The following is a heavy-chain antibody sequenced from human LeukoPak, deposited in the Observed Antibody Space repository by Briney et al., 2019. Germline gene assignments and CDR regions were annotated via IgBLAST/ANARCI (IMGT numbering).Heavy chain of an antibody. CDR3: ARDGPSNAFDI. Sequence: GGSLRLSCTASGFTFSNYWMSWVRQAPGKGLEWVANIKQDGSEKYYVDSVKGRFTISRDNAKNSLYLQMNSLRAEDTAVYYCARDGPSNAFDIWGQGTMVTVSS. CDR2: IKQDGSEK. J-gene: IGHJ3*02. V-gene: IGHV3-7*01. CDR1: GFTFSNYW.